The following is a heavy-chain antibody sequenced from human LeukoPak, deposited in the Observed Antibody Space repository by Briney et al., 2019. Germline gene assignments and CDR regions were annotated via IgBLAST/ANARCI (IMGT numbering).Heavy chain of an antibody. Sequence: PGGSLRLSCAASGFTFDDYATHWVRQAPGKGLEWVSGISWNSVSIAYADSVKGRFTISRDNAKNSLYLEMNSLRTDDTALYYCAKDIGSTSWYLGNWGQGTLVTVSS. V-gene: IGHV3-9*01. D-gene: IGHD2-2*01. CDR2: ISWNSVSI. CDR3: AKDIGSTSWYLGN. CDR1: GFTFDDYA. J-gene: IGHJ4*02.